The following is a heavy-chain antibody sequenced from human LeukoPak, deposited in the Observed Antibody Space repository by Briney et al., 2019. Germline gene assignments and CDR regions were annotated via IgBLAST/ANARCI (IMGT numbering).Heavy chain of an antibody. CDR1: GYTFTYRY. Sequence: SVKVSCKASGYTFTYRYLHWVRQAPGQALEWMGWITPFNGNTNYAQKFQDRVTITRDRSMSTAYMELSSLRSEDTAMYYCARAVGAPHDAFDIWGQGTMVTVSS. J-gene: IGHJ3*02. CDR2: ITPFNGNT. CDR3: ARAVGAPHDAFDI. V-gene: IGHV1-45*02. D-gene: IGHD1-26*01.